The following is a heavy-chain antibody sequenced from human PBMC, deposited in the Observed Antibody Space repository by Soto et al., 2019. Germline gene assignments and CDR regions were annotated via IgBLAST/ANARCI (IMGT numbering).Heavy chain of an antibody. Sequence: ASVKVSCKASGYTFTSYSIRWVRQAPGQGRAWMGWISADNGNTKYSQKFQGRVTITTDTSASTAYMELRSLRSEDTAVYYCARAEEDRYCSGGSCYFLGAFDIWGQGTMVTVSS. J-gene: IGHJ3*02. V-gene: IGHV1-3*01. D-gene: IGHD2-15*01. CDR1: GYTFTSYS. CDR3: ARAEEDRYCSGGSCYFLGAFDI. CDR2: ISADNGNT.